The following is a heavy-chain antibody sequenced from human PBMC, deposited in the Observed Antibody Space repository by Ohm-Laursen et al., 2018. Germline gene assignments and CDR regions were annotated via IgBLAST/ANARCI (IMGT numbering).Heavy chain of an antibody. CDR1: GYTFTGYY. CDR2: INPNSGGT. CDR3: ARDLEVGAPYGMDV. J-gene: IGHJ6*02. D-gene: IGHD1-26*01. V-gene: IGHV1-2*02. Sequence: SVKVSCKASGYTFTGYYVHWVRQAPGQGLEWMGWINPNSGGTNYAQKFQGRVTMTRDTSISTAYMELSRLRSDDTAVYYCARDLEVGAPYGMDVWGQGTTVTVSS.